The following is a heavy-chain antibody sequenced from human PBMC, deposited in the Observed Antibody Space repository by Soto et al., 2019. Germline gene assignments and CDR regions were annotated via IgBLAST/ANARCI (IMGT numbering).Heavy chain of an antibody. Sequence: PGGSLRLSCAASGFTFRSYAMNWVRQAPGKGLEWVSAISGSGGSTYYADSVKGRFTISRDNSKNTLYLQVNSLRAEDTAVYYYAKELPGLQLLSPNDYWGQGTLVTVSS. D-gene: IGHD2-2*01. CDR1: GFTFRSYA. V-gene: IGHV3-23*01. J-gene: IGHJ4*02. CDR2: ISGSGGST. CDR3: AKELPGLQLLSPNDY.